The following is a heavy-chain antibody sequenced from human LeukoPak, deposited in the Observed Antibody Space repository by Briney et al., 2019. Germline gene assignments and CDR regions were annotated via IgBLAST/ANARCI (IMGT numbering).Heavy chain of an antibody. Sequence: PGGSLRLSCAASGFTFSNYWMHWVRHAPGRGPVWVSRINSDGNITTYADSVKGRFTISRDNAKNALHLQLNTLRAEDTAVYYCARELSGSSSRHFDYWGQGNLVTVSS. CDR3: ARELSGSSSRHFDY. CDR1: GFTFSNYW. D-gene: IGHD6-13*01. J-gene: IGHJ4*02. CDR2: INSDGNIT. V-gene: IGHV3-74*01.